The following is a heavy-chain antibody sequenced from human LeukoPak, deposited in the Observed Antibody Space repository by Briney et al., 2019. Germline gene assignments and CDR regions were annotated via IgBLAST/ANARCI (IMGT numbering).Heavy chain of an antibody. CDR3: AREYYYDSGLFDY. V-gene: IGHV3-23*01. CDR2: ISASGDTT. J-gene: IGHJ4*02. D-gene: IGHD3-22*01. CDR1: GFTFSSYA. Sequence: SGGSLRLSCAASGFTFSSYAMGWVRQAPGKGLEWVSSISASGDTTYYADSVKGRFTISRDNSKNTLYLQMDSLRADDTAVYYCAREYYYDSGLFDYWGQGTLVTVSS.